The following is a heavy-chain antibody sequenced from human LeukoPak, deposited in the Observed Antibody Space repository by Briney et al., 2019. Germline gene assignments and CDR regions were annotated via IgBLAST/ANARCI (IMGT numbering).Heavy chain of an antibody. Sequence: GGSLRLSCAASGFTFSNYWMICVRQAPGKGLEWVTNIRQDGSEKRYADSVRGRFTVFRDNAQTSLYLQMSSLRAEDTAVYYCARASDPWLQLTWGQGTLVSVSS. CDR3: ARASDPWLQLT. V-gene: IGHV3-7*05. CDR2: IRQDGSEK. J-gene: IGHJ5*02. D-gene: IGHD5-24*01. CDR1: GFTFSNYW.